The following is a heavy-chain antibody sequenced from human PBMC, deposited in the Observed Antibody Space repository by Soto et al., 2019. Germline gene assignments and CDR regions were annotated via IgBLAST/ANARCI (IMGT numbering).Heavy chain of an antibody. D-gene: IGHD2-15*01. CDR3: AREYCSGGSCYFGAFDI. CDR1: GGSISSYY. J-gene: IGHJ3*02. Sequence: SETLSLTCTVSGGSISSYYWSWIRQPPGKGLEWIGYIYYSGSTNYNPSLKSRVTISVDTSKNQFSLKLSSVTAADTAVYYCAREYCSGGSCYFGAFDIWGQGTMVTVSS. CDR2: IYYSGST. V-gene: IGHV4-59*12.